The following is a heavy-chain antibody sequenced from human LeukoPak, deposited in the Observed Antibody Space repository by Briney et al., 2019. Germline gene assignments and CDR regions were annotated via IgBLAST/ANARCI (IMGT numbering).Heavy chain of an antibody. J-gene: IGHJ4*02. V-gene: IGHV3-23*01. Sequence: PGGSLRLSCAASGFTFSSYAMSWVRQAPGKGLEWVSAISGSGGSTYYTDSVKGRFTISRDNSKNTLYLQMNSLRAEDTAIYYCAKDHSSSHPYYFDYWGQGTLVTVSS. CDR1: GFTFSSYA. CDR3: AKDHSSSHPYYFDY. CDR2: ISGSGGST. D-gene: IGHD6-13*01.